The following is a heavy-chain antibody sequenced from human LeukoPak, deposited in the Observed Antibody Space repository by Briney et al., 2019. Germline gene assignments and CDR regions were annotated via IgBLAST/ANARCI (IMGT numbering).Heavy chain of an antibody. J-gene: IGHJ4*02. CDR3: VRPYDY. CDR1: GFTFSSNT. Sequence: PGGSLRLSCSVSGFTFSSNTMHWVRQAPGKGLEYVSAISSHGGTTYYSDSVKGRFTVSRDNSKNTLYLQMISLRAEDTAVYYCVRPYDYWGQGTLVTVSS. V-gene: IGHV3-64D*09. CDR2: ISSHGGTT.